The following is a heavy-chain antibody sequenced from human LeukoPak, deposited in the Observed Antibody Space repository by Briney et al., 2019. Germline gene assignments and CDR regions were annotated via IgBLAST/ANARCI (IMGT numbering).Heavy chain of an antibody. Sequence: GGSLRLSCAASGFTVSSNYMNWVRQAPGKGLEWVSVIYTGGSAYYADSVKGRFTTSRDNSKNMLYLQMNSLKAEDTAIYYCAGAHSSSDYFDCWGQGILVIVSS. J-gene: IGHJ4*02. V-gene: IGHV3-53*01. CDR3: AGAHSSSDYFDC. CDR1: GFTVSSNY. D-gene: IGHD6-19*01. CDR2: IYTGGSA.